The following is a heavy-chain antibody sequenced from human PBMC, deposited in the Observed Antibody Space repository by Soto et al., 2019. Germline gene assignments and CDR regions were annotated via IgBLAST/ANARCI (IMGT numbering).Heavy chain of an antibody. V-gene: IGHV1-8*01. J-gene: IGHJ4*02. D-gene: IGHD3-3*01. CDR1: GYTFTSYD. CDR2: MSPNSGYT. CDR3: ARGVNDFGVVTLDY. Sequence: QVQLVQSGAEVKKPGASVKVSCKASGYTFTSYDINWVRQATGQGLEWMGWMSPNSGYTGCAQKFQGRVTMTRNTSITTAYMELSSLRSGDTAVYYCARGVNDFGVVTLDYWGQGALVTVSS.